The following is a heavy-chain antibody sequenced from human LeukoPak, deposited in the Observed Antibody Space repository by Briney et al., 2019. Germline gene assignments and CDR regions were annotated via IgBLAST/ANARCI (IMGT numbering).Heavy chain of an antibody. V-gene: IGHV3-33*01. Sequence: GGSLRLSCGASGFTFSSYGMHWVRQAPGKGLEWVAVIWYDGSDKYYADSVKGRFTISRDNSKNTLYLQMNSLRAEDTAVYYCARDIGSGWYSYFDYWGQGTLVTVSS. CDR3: ARDIGSGWYSYFDY. J-gene: IGHJ4*02. CDR1: GFTFSSYG. CDR2: IWYDGSDK. D-gene: IGHD6-19*01.